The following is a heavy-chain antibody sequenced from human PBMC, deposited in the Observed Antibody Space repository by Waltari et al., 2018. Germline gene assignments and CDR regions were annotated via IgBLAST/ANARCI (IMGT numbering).Heavy chain of an antibody. CDR2: INPNSGGT. V-gene: IGHV1-2*01. J-gene: IGHJ3*02. D-gene: IGHD6-19*01. Sequence: QVQLVQSGAEVKKPGASVKVSCKASGYTFTGYYMHWVRQAPGQGLEWMGRINPNSGGTNYAQKFQGRVTSTRDTSISTAYMELSRLRSDDTAVYYCARDTGQQWLVLDAFDIWGQGTMVTVSS. CDR3: ARDTGQQWLVLDAFDI. CDR1: GYTFTGYY.